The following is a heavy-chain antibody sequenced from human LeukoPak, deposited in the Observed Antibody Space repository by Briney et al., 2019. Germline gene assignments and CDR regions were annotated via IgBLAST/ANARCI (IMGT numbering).Heavy chain of an antibody. V-gene: IGHV3-21*01. Sequence: GGSLRLSCAASVFTFSSYAMPWVRQAPGKGLEWVSSISSSSSYIYYADSVKGRFTISRDNAKNSLYLQMNSLRDEDTAVYYCARGGDCGDYDAFDIWGQGTMVTVSS. CDR2: ISSSSSYI. CDR3: ARGGDCGDYDAFDI. CDR1: VFTFSSYA. J-gene: IGHJ3*02. D-gene: IGHD4-17*01.